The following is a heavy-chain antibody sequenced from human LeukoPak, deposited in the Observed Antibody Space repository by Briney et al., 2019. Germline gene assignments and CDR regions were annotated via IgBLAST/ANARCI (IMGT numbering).Heavy chain of an antibody. CDR3: AGSGTYSDDAFDI. V-gene: IGHV4-59*12. CDR2: IYYSGST. CDR1: GGSISSYY. D-gene: IGHD3-10*01. J-gene: IGHJ3*02. Sequence: SETLSLTWTVSGGSISSYYWSWIRQPPGKGLEWIGYIYYSGSTNYNPSLKSRVTISVDTSNNQFSLKFNSVTATDTAVYYCAGSGTYSDDAFDIWGQGTMVIVSS.